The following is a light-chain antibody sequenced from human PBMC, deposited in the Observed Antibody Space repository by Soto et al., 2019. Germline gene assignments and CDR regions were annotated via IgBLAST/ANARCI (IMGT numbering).Light chain of an antibody. CDR3: SSYRSDTTYV. CDR1: SSDVGGYNY. CDR2: EVS. Sequence: SVLTHPASVSGSPGQSITISCTGTSSDVGGYNYVSWYQHHPGKAPKLMIHEVSDRPSGISNRFSGSKSGNTASLTISGLQAEDEADYYCSSYRSDTTYVFGTGTKVTVL. J-gene: IGLJ1*01. V-gene: IGLV2-14*01.